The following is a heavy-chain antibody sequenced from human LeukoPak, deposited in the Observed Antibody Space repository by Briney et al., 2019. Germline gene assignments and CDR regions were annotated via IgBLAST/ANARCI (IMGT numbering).Heavy chain of an antibody. Sequence: SETLSLTCTVSRGSFSSYYWCWVRHAPGEGLEWLGYINHSGSTKYNPSLKSRGTISVDVSRNQFSLKLRSVTAADTAVYYCARALDYYDIRVWDYWGQGTLVTVSS. CDR1: RGSFSSYY. J-gene: IGHJ4*02. CDR2: INHSGST. D-gene: IGHD3-22*01. V-gene: IGHV4-59*01. CDR3: ARALDYYDIRVWDY.